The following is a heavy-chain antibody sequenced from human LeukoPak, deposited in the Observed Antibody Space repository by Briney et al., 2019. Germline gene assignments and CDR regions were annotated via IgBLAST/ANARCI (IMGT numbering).Heavy chain of an antibody. CDR1: GGSISSDY. CDR3: ARYGLGGIAAAGMGAFDI. Sequence: PSETLSLTCTVSGGSISSDYWSWIRQPPGKGLEWLGYIYYSGSTNYNPSLKSRVTISVDTSKNQFSLKLSSVTAADTAVYYCARYGLGGIAAAGMGAFDIWGQGTMVTVSS. V-gene: IGHV4-59*01. J-gene: IGHJ3*02. CDR2: IYYSGST. D-gene: IGHD6-13*01.